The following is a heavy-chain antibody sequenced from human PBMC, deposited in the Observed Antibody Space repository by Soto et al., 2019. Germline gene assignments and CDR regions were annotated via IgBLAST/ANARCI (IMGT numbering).Heavy chain of an antibody. CDR3: VKDAPGSGWLSDY. CDR1: GFTFSSYT. D-gene: IGHD3-22*01. CDR2: ITSSGGT. V-gene: IGHV3-23*01. Sequence: LRLSCAASGFTFSSYTLNWVRQAPGRGLAWVSTITSSGGTYYADSVKGRFTISRDNSKNTLYLQVTSLRAEDAAVYYCVKDAPGSGWLSDYWGQGTLVTVSS. J-gene: IGHJ4*02.